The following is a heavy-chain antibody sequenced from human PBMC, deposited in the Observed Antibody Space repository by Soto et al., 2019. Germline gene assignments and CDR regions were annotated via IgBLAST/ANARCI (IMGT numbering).Heavy chain of an antibody. CDR1: GGSISSGGYS. J-gene: IGHJ4*02. CDR3: ARASSGWYRRMGDYFAY. D-gene: IGHD6-19*01. V-gene: IGHV4-30-2*01. Sequence: QLQLQESGSGLVKPSQTLSLTCAVSGGSISSGGYSWSWIRQPPGKGLEWIGYIYHSGSTYYNPYLKSRVTISVDRSKNQFSLKLTSVTAADTAVYYCARASSGWYRRMGDYFAYWGQGTLVTVSS. CDR2: IYHSGST.